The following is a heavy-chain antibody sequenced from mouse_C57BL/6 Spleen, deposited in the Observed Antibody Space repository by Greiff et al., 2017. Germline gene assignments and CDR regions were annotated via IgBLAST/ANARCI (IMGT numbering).Heavy chain of an antibody. V-gene: IGHV5-17*01. J-gene: IGHJ1*03. Sequence: EVMLVESGGGLVKPGGSLKLSCAASGFTFSDYGMHWVRQAPEKGLEWVAYISSGSSTIYYADTVKGRFTISRDNAKNTLFLQMTSLRSEDTAMYYCARPNYGSGYWYFDVWGTGTTVTVSS. CDR2: ISSGSSTI. D-gene: IGHD1-1*01. CDR3: ARPNYGSGYWYFDV. CDR1: GFTFSDYG.